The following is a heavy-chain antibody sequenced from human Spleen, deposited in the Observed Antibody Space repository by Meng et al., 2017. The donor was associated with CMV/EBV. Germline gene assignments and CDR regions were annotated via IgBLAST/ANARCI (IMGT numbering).Heavy chain of an antibody. D-gene: IGHD3-3*01. CDR1: TFNFSRYS. CDR2: ISSSSSLI. Sequence: GGSLRLSCAASTFNFSRYSMNWVRQAPGKGLEWVSSISSSSSLIYYADSVKGRFTISRDNARNSLFLQMNSLRAEDTAVYYCARATYYDFWSGYYTGEYYFDYWGQGTLVTVSS. V-gene: IGHV3-21*01. CDR3: ARATYYDFWSGYYTGEYYFDY. J-gene: IGHJ4*02.